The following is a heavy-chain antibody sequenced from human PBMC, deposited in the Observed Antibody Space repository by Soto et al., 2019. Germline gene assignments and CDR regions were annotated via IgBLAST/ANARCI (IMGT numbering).Heavy chain of an antibody. D-gene: IGHD2-2*01. CDR2: IWYDGSNK. CDR3: ARDRDCSSTSCYALCGNWCGP. Sequence: QSGGSLRLSCAASGFTFSSYGMHWVRQAPGKGLEWVAVIWYDGSNKYYADSVKGRFTISRDNSKNTLYLQMNSLRAEDTAVYYCARDRDCSSTSCYALCGNWCGPWGQGTLLTVSP. V-gene: IGHV3-33*01. J-gene: IGHJ5*02. CDR1: GFTFSSYG.